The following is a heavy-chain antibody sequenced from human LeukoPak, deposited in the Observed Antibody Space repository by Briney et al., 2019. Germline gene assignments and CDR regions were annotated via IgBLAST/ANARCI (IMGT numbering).Heavy chain of an antibody. Sequence: GGSLRLSCAASRFTFTNYWMTWVRQAPGRGLEWVANIKQDGSVENYVDSLRGRFTISRDNAKDSLYLQMNSLRAEDTAVYFCARNYYYRFDYWGQGTLVAVSS. D-gene: IGHD3-10*01. CDR2: IKQDGSVE. CDR1: RFTFTNYW. V-gene: IGHV3-7*01. J-gene: IGHJ4*02. CDR3: ARNYYYRFDY.